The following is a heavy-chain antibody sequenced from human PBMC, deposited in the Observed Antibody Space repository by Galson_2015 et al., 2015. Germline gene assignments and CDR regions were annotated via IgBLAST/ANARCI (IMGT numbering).Heavy chain of an antibody. CDR2: DSYA. CDR3: ARQEATMVRGVISAFDI. Sequence: DSYANYSPSFQGHVTISADKSISTAYLQWSSLKASDTAMYYCARQEATMVRGVISAFDIWGQGTMVTVSS. J-gene: IGHJ3*02. V-gene: IGHV5-10-1*01. D-gene: IGHD3-10*01.